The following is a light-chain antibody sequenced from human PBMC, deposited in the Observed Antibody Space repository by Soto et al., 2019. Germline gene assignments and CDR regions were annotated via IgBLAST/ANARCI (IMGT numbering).Light chain of an antibody. J-gene: IGKJ4*01. V-gene: IGKV1-39*01. CDR1: QSISTY. Sequence: DIPMPQSPSSLSASVGGRVTLTCRASQSISTYLNWYQQKPGKAPKLLIYAASSLQSGVPSRFSGSGSGTDCTLTVSSLQPEDFATYYCQQSYSTPLTFGGGTKVEIK. CDR2: AAS. CDR3: QQSYSTPLT.